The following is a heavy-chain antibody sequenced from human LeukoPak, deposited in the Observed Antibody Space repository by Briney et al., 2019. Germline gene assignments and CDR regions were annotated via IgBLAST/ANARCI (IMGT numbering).Heavy chain of an antibody. CDR3: VKSRGPYSSSSGYGMDV. J-gene: IGHJ6*02. V-gene: IGHV3-30*18. CDR2: ISYDRSKK. Sequence: GGSLRLSCAASGFTFSSYGMHWVRQAPGKGLEWVAVISYDRSKKYYVDSAKGRFTISRDNSKKMVYLEMNSLRVEDTALYYCVKSRGPYSSSSGYGMDVWGQGTTVIVSS. CDR1: GFTFSSYG. D-gene: IGHD6-6*01.